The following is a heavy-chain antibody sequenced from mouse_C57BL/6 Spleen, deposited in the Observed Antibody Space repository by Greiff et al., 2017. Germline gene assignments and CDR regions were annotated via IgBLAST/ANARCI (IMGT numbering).Heavy chain of an antibody. J-gene: IGHJ2*01. Sequence: QVQLQQPGAELVKPGASVQLSCKASGYTFTSYWMQWVKQRPGQGLEWIGEIDPSDSYTNYNQKFKGKATLTVDTSSSTAYMQLSSLTSEDSAVYYCANRNYYDSRGQGTTLTVSS. V-gene: IGHV1-50*01. CDR2: IDPSDSYT. CDR3: ANRNYYDS. CDR1: GYTFTSYW.